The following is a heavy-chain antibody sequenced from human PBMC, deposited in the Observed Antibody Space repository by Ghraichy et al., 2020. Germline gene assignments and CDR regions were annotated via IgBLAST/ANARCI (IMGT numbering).Heavy chain of an antibody. J-gene: IGHJ4*02. V-gene: IGHV3-30-3*01. CDR3: ARDLRYDFWSGYWPGDY. CDR1: GFTFSSYA. D-gene: IGHD3-3*01. CDR2: ISYDGSNK. Sequence: GGSLRLSCAASGFTFSSYAMHWVRQAPGKGLEWVAVISYDGSNKYYADSVKGRFTISRDNSKNTLYLQMNSLRAEDTAVYYCARDLRYDFWSGYWPGDYWGQGTLVTVSS.